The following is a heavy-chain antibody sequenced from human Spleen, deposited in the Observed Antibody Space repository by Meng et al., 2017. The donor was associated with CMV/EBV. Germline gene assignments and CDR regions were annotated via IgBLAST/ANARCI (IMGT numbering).Heavy chain of an antibody. D-gene: IGHD3-3*01. CDR2: IIPVRGSA. CDR1: GGVFRSYT. V-gene: IGHV1-69*16. J-gene: IGHJ5*02. Sequence: SVKVSCKASGGVFRSYTISWVRQAPGQGLEWMGGIIPVRGSANYAQKFQGRVTITRDESTRTAYMELSSLRSEDTAVYYCARNYDFWSGYPNWFDPWGQGTLVTVSS. CDR3: ARNYDFWSGYPNWFDP.